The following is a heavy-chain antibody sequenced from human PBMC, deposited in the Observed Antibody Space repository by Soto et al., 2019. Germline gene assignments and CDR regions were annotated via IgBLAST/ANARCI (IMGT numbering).Heavy chain of an antibody. J-gene: IGHJ4*02. V-gene: IGHV3-23*01. D-gene: IGHD6-25*01. CDR3: AKVQPFAAADFDF. CDR1: GFTFHYYA. Sequence: GGSLRLSCVASGFTFHYYAMTWVRRAPGKGLEWISTISGSCVTTYYADSVRGRFTISRDNAKNTLYLQMKSLRVDDTAIYYCAKVQPFAAADFDFWGQGTPVTVSS. CDR2: ISGSCVTT.